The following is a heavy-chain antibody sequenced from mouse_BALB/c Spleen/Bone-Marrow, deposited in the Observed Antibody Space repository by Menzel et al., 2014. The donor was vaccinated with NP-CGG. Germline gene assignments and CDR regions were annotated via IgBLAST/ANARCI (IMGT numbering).Heavy chain of an antibody. D-gene: IGHD2-1*01. J-gene: IGHJ1*01. CDR3: ARSFYGNYFDV. V-gene: IGHV1-53*01. CDR1: LFNIPCYY. CDR2: IKPSNGGT. Sequence: VFLYQPAADLVKPWAAVTLSCKAYLFNIPCYYMNWVKHSPGSGPAWIGEIKPSNGGTSFNGKFKSKATLTVDKSSSTAYMQLSSLTSEDSAVYYCARSFYGNYFDVWGPGTTLTVSS.